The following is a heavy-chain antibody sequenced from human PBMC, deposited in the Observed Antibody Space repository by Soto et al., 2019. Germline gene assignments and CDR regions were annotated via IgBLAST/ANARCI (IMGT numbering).Heavy chain of an antibody. J-gene: IGHJ4*02. CDR1: GGAFSGYY. CDR3: ARGRTVRYDYVWGSYRPEEAYFAY. CDR2: INHSGRT. Sequence: QVQLQQWGAGLLKPSETLSLTCAVYGGAFSGYYWSWIRQPPGKGLEWIGEINHSGRTNYNPSLKRRVTISVDTSKNQFSLKLSSVTAADTAVYYCARGRTVRYDYVWGSYRPEEAYFAYWGQGTLVSVSS. V-gene: IGHV4-34*01. D-gene: IGHD3-16*02.